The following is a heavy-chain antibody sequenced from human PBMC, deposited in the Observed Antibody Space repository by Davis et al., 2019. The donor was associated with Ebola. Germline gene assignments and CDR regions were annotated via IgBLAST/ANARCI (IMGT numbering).Heavy chain of an antibody. V-gene: IGHV3-30-3*01. CDR2: ISYDGSNK. D-gene: IGHD6-19*01. Sequence: GGSLRLSCAASGFTFSSYSMRWVRQAPGKGLEWVAVISYDGSNKYYADSVKGRFTTSRDTSKNTLYLQMNSLRIEETALYYCGNGITVTGNQDAFDIWGQGTMVTVSS. J-gene: IGHJ3*02. CDR1: GFTFSSYS. CDR3: GNGITVTGNQDAFDI.